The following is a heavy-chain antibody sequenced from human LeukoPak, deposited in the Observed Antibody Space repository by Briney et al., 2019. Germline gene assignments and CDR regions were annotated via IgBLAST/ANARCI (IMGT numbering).Heavy chain of an antibody. CDR3: ARATTMVRGVRGYGMDV. CDR1: GGTFSSYA. V-gene: IGHV1-69*01. CDR2: IIPIFGTA. J-gene: IGHJ6*02. D-gene: IGHD3-10*01. Sequence: GPSVKVSCKASGGTFSSYAISWVRQAPGQGLEWMGGIIPIFGTANYAQKFQGRVTITADESTSTAYMELSSLRSEDTAVYYCARATTMVRGVRGYGMDVWGQGTTVTLSS.